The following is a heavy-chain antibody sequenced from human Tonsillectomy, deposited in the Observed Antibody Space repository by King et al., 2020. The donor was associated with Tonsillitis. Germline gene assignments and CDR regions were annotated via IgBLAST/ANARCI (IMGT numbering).Heavy chain of an antibody. CDR3: ARDREVVVAAMRYYYGMDV. Sequence: VQLVESGGGLVKPGGSLRLSCAASGFTFSSYSMNWVRQAPGKGLEWVSSISSSSSYIYYADSVKGRFTISRDNAKNSLYLQMNSLRAEDTAVYYCARDREVVVAAMRYYYGMDVWGQGTTVTVSS. CDR2: ISSSSSYI. J-gene: IGHJ6*02. CDR1: GFTFSSYS. V-gene: IGHV3-21*01. D-gene: IGHD2-15*01.